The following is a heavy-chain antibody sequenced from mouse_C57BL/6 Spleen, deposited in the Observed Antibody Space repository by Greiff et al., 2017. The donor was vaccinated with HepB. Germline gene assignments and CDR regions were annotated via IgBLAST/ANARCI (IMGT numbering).Heavy chain of an antibody. Sequence: QVQLQQSGAELVRPGTSVKMSCKASGYTFTNYWIGWAKQRPGHGLEWIGDIYPGGGYTNYNEKFKGKATLTADKSSSTAYMQFSSLTSEDSAIYYCARSEYDYDGAMDYWGQGTSVTVSS. CDR1: GYTFTNYW. D-gene: IGHD2-4*01. CDR3: ARSEYDYDGAMDY. J-gene: IGHJ4*01. V-gene: IGHV1-63*01. CDR2: IYPGGGYT.